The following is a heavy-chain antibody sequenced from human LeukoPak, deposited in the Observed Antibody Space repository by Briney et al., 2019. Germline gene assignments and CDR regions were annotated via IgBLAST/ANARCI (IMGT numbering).Heavy chain of an antibody. D-gene: IGHD3-10*01. V-gene: IGHV1-8*01. CDR2: MNPNSGNT. Sequence: ASVKVSCKASGYTFTIYDINWVRRAPGQGLEWMGWMNPNSGNTGYAQKFPGRVTLTRSTSPSTAYMELSSLRSEDTAVYYCARVQRVKFPLKYYFDYWGQGTLVTVSS. J-gene: IGHJ4*02. CDR1: GYTFTIYD. CDR3: ARVQRVKFPLKYYFDY.